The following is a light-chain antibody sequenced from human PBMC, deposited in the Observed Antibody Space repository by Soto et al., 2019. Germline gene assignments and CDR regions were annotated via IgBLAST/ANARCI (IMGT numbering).Light chain of an antibody. CDR2: AAS. CDR3: LQHNSFPPWT. V-gene: IGKV1-17*02. Sequence: DIPMTQSPSSLSASVGDRVTIACRASQDIRNDLNWYQQKPGKAPKRLIYAASSLQSGVPSRFSGSGSETEFTLTISDLQPEDSATYYCLQHNSFPPWTFGQGTKVEVK. CDR1: QDIRND. J-gene: IGKJ1*01.